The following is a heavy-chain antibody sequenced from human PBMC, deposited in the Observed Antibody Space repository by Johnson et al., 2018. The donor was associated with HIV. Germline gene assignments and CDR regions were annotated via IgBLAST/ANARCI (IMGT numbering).Heavy chain of an antibody. CDR2: ISYDGSNT. V-gene: IGHV3-30*03. J-gene: IGHJ3*02. Sequence: QMQLVESGGGVVQPGRSLGLSCAASGFTFSSYGMHWVRQAPGKGLEWVAVISYDGSNTYYADSVKGRFTISRDNSKNTLYLQMNSLRVEDTAIYYCARAQLLADDAFNNWGQGTMVTVSS. CDR1: GFTFSSYG. CDR3: ARAQLLADDAFNN. D-gene: IGHD6-6*01.